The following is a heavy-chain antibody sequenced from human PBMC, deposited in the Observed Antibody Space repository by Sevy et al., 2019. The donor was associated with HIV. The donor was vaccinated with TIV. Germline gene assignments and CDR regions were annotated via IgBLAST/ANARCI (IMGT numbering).Heavy chain of an antibody. D-gene: IGHD2-2*01. J-gene: IGHJ3*02. V-gene: IGHV1-2*02. CDR2: INPNSGGT. CDR1: GYTFTGYY. Sequence: ASVKVSCKASGYTFTGYYMHWVRQAPGQGLEWMGWINPNSGGTNYAQKFQDRVTMTRDTSISTAYMELSRLRSDDTAVYYCARDNIVVVPAMDDAFDIWGQGTMVTVSS. CDR3: ARDNIVVVPAMDDAFDI.